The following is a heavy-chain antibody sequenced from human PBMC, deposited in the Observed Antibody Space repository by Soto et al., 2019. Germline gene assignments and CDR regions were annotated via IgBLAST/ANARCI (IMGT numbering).Heavy chain of an antibody. CDR2: ISYDGSNK. CDR1: GFTFSSYA. CDR3: ARDSSLYYYYGMDV. D-gene: IGHD6-13*01. J-gene: IGHJ6*02. V-gene: IGHV3-30-3*01. Sequence: AGGSLRLSCAASGFTFSSYAMHWVRQAPGKGLEWVAVISYDGSNKYYADSVKGRFTISRDNSKNTLYLQMNSLRAEDTAVYYCARDSSLYYYYGMDVWGQGTTVTVSS.